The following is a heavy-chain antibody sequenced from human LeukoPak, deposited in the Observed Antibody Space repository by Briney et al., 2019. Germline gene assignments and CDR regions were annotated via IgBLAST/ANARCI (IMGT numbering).Heavy chain of an antibody. J-gene: IGHJ4*02. Sequence: SETLSLTCAVYGGSFSGYYWSWIRQPPGKGLEWIGYIYYSGSTNYNPSLKSRVTISVDTSKNQFSLKLSSVTAADTAVYYCARIPVRYSGYDFDYWGQGTLVTVSS. V-gene: IGHV4-59*08. CDR3: ARIPVRYSGYDFDY. CDR1: GGSFSGYY. CDR2: IYYSGST. D-gene: IGHD5-12*01.